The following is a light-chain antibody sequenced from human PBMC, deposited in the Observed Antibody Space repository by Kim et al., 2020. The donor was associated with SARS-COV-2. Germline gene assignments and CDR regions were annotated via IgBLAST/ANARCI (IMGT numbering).Light chain of an antibody. CDR1: NIGSKS. J-gene: IGLJ2*01. CDR3: QVWDSSSDHVV. V-gene: IGLV3-21*04. Sequence: APGKTARITCGGNNIGSKSVHWYQQKPGQAPVLVIYYDSDRPAGIPERFSGYNSGNTATLTISRVEAGDEADYYCQVWDSSSDHVVFGGGTQLTVL. CDR2: YDS.